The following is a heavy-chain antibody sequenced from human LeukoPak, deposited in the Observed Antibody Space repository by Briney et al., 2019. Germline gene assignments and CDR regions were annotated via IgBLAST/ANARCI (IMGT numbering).Heavy chain of an antibody. CDR2: ISAYNGNT. J-gene: IGHJ4*02. CDR1: GYTFTSYG. CDR3: ARDRGFYYDFWSGCDY. V-gene: IGHV1-18*01. Sequence: GASVKVSCKASGYTFTSYGISWVRQAPGQGLEWMGWISAYNGNTNYAQKLQGRVTMTTDTSTSTAYMELRSLRSDDTAVYYCARDRGFYYDFWSGCDYWGQGTLVIVSS. D-gene: IGHD3-3*01.